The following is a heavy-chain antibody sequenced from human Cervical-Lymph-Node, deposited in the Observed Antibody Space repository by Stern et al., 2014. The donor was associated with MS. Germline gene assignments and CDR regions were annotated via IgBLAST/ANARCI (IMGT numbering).Heavy chain of an antibody. J-gene: IGHJ4*02. Sequence: VQLVESGGGVVQEGRSLRLSCAGSGFTFSTYGMHWVRQAPGKGLEWVALISNDGTNKYYVDSVKGRFTISRDNAKNTMYVQMNSLRDEDTALYYCAKDRGSGWSLDYWGQGTLVTVSS. CDR1: GFTFSTYG. D-gene: IGHD6-19*01. CDR3: AKDRGSGWSLDY. CDR2: ISNDGTNK. V-gene: IGHV3-30*18.